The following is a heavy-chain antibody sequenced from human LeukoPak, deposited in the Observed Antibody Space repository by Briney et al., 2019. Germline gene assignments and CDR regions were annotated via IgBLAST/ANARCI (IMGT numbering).Heavy chain of an antibody. V-gene: IGHV4-4*07. D-gene: IGHD2-21*01. CDR3: AVMDYYYYMDV. J-gene: IGHJ6*03. CDR2: IYTSGST. CDR1: GGSISSYY. Sequence: SETLSLTSTVPGGSISSYYWSWIRQPAGKGLEWIGRIYTSGSTNYNPSLKSRVTISVDKSKNQFSLKLSSVTAADTAVYYCAVMDYYYYMDVWGKGTTVTVSS.